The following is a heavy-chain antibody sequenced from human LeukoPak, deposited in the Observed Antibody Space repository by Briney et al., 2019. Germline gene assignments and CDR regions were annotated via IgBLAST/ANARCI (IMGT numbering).Heavy chain of an antibody. CDR1: GLTFSAYN. Sequence: GGSLRLSCVGSGLTFSAYNMGWVRQAPGRGLDWVAFAGPGNTHINYADSVKGRFTISRDDAKNSLYLHMHSLRLDDTALYYCARDLAARAFDIWGPGTMVTVSS. V-gene: IGHV3-48*01. J-gene: IGHJ3*02. CDR3: ARDLAARAFDI. D-gene: IGHD6-25*01. CDR2: AGPGNTHI.